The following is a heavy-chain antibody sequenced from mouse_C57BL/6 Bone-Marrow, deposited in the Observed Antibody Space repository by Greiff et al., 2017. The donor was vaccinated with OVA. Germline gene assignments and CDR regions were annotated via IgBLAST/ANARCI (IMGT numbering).Heavy chain of an antibody. J-gene: IGHJ3*01. CDR3: ARSYRFAY. D-gene: IGHD2-10*01. CDR2: IHPNSGST. Sequence: QVQLQQSGAELVKPGASVKLSCKASGYTFTSYWMHWVKQRPGQGLEWIGMIHPNSGSTNYNEKFKSKATLTVDKSSSTADMQLSSLTSEDSAIYYCARSYRFAYWGQGTLITVSA. V-gene: IGHV1-64*01. CDR1: GYTFTSYW.